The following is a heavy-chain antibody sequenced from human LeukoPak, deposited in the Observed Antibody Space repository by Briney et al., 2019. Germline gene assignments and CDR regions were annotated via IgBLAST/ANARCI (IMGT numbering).Heavy chain of an antibody. D-gene: IGHD1-26*01. CDR3: ATYVKWAAGDV. V-gene: IGHV3-7*01. CDR1: GFTFSSYW. CDR2: INQDGGAI. J-gene: IGHJ6*02. Sequence: GGSLRLSCAASGFTFSSYWMHWVRQAPGKGLEWVANINQDGGAISYVDSVKGRFTISRDNAKNSLFLQMNSLRAEDTAICYCATYVKWAAGDVWRQGTTVSVSS.